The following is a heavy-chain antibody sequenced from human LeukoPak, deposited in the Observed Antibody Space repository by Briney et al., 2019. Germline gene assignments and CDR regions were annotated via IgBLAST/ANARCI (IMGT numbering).Heavy chain of an antibody. J-gene: IGHJ4*02. CDR2: IKSKTDGGTT. CDR1: GFTFSNAW. Sequence: GGSLRLSCAASGFTFSNAWMSWVRQAPGKGLEWVGRIKSKTDGGTTDYAAPVKGRFTISRDDSKNTLYLQMNSLKTEDTAVYYCTMSSRSWRYCGGDCNKEAIDYWGQGTLVTVSS. CDR3: TMSSRSWRYCGGDCNKEAIDY. V-gene: IGHV3-15*01. D-gene: IGHD2-21*01.